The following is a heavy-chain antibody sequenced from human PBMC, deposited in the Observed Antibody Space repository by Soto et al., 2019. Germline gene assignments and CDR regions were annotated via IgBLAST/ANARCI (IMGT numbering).Heavy chain of an antibody. CDR2: IYYSGST. CDR3: ARYYDILTGYDY. J-gene: IGHJ4*02. V-gene: IGHV4-61*01. Sequence: XETLTLPCTVSGCSVSSGNTYWSWIRQPPGKGLEWIGYIYYSGSTNYNPSLKSRVTISVDTSKNQFSLKLSSVTAADTAVYYCARYYDILTGYDYWGQGTLVTVSS. CDR1: GCSVSSGNTY. D-gene: IGHD3-9*01.